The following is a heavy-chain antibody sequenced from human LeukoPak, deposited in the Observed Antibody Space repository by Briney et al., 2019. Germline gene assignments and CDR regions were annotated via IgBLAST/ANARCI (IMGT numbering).Heavy chain of an antibody. D-gene: IGHD5/OR15-5a*01. J-gene: IGHJ5*02. V-gene: IGHV1-46*01. CDR2: INPSGGST. CDR1: GYTFTGYY. CDR3: ARDRAPFYDANWFDP. Sequence: ASVKVSCKASGYTFTGYYMHWVRQAPGQGLEWMGIINPSGGSTSYAQKFQGRVTMTRDMSTSTVYMELSSLRSEDTAVYYCARDRAPFYDANWFDPWGQGTLVTVSS.